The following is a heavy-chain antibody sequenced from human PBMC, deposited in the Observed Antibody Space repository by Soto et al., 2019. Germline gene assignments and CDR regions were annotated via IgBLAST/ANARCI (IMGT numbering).Heavy chain of an antibody. CDR1: GLSFSSFA. CDR2: ISNSGDSA. D-gene: IGHD2-2*01. CDR3: AKDLWAIVVVPTAIEAYDI. Sequence: EAQLLESGGGLVQPGGSLRLSCAASGLSFSSFAMSWVRQAPGKGLEWVSTISNSGDSAHYADSVKGRFTISRDNSKNTLYLQMNSLRGEDTAIYYSAKDLWAIVVVPTAIEAYDIWGQGTMVTVSS. J-gene: IGHJ3*02. V-gene: IGHV3-23*01.